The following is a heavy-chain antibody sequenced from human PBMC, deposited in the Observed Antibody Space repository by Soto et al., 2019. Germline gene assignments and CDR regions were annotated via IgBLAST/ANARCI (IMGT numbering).Heavy chain of an antibody. J-gene: IGHJ4*02. CDR3: VRGERWLEPFDL. CDR2: VYYSGTT. CDR1: GGSVSNYTHY. Sequence: QVQLQESGPGLVKPSETLSLTCSVSGGSVSNYTHYWSIIRQPPGERLEWIGYVYYSGTTNYNPSLKSRVTRSIDTSRNECSLKLNSVTAAESAVYYCVRGERWLEPFDLWGQGTLITVTS. V-gene: IGHV4-61*01. D-gene: IGHD5-12*01.